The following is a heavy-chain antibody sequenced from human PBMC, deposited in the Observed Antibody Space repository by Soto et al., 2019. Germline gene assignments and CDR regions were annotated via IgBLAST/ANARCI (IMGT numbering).Heavy chain of an antibody. CDR1: GGTLRNFA. V-gene: IGHV1-69*06. CDR2: IIFIFDTR. D-gene: IGHD2-21*01. CDR3: AKRYCGTNNCLENFYYYGMDV. J-gene: IGHJ6*02. Sequence: QLQLAQSGAQVREPGSSVRVSCKASGGTLRNFAVSWVRQAPGQGLEWMGGIIFIFDTRNYAEKFQGRVTIAAAISSKSAYMELSGLRSDDTAVYYWAKRYCGTNNCLENFYYYGMDVWGQGTTVTV.